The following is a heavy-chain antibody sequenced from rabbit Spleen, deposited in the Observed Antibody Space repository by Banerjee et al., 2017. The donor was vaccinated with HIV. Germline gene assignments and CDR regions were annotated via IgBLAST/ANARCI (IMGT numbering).Heavy chain of an antibody. CDR1: GFSFSNKAV. V-gene: IGHV1S45*01. D-gene: IGHD1-1*01. CDR3: TRDDGSGHYIDGYFNL. Sequence: QEQLVESGGGLVQPGGSLKLSFTASGFSFSNKAVVGWVRQAPGKGLEWIACINAITGKAVYASWAKGRFTFSKTSSTTVTLQMTSLTAADTATYFCTRDDGSGHYIDGYFNLWGQGTLVTVS. CDR2: INAITGKA. J-gene: IGHJ4*01.